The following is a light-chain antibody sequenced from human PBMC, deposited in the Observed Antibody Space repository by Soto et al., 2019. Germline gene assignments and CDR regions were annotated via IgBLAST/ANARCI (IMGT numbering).Light chain of an antibody. CDR2: DAS. J-gene: IGKJ3*01. V-gene: IGKV3-20*01. CDR3: QQYGSSPLFT. Sequence: EIVLTQSPGTLSLSPGERATLSCRASQSVSSSYLSWYQQKPGQAARLLIYDASSRATGIPDRFSGSGSGTDFTLTISRLEPEDFAVYSCQQYGSSPLFTFGPGTKVDIK. CDR1: QSVSSSY.